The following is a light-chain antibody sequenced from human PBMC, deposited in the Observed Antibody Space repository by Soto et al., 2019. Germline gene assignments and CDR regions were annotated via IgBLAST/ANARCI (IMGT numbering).Light chain of an antibody. V-gene: IGLV8-61*01. CDR1: SGSVSTTYY. CDR3: MLYMGGGLVV. J-gene: IGLJ2*01. Sequence: QTVVTQEPSFSVSPGGTVTLTCGLTSGSVSTTYYPSWYQQTPGQDPRTLIYSTNIRSSGVPDRFSGSILGNKAALTITGAQADDESDYHCMLYMGGGLVVFGGGTKLTVL. CDR2: STN.